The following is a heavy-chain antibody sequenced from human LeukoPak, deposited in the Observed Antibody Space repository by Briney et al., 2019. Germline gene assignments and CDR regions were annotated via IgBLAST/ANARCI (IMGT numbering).Heavy chain of an antibody. D-gene: IGHD3-22*01. CDR3: AKDPRWSEAYYYDRTLTAFDI. J-gene: IGHJ3*02. CDR1: GFTFSSYG. V-gene: IGHV3-30*02. CDR2: IRYDGSNK. Sequence: PGGSLRLSCAASGFTFSSYGMHWVRQAPGKGVEWVAFIRYDGSNKYYADSVKGRFTISRDNSKTTLYLQMNSLRAEDTAVYYCAKDPRWSEAYYYDRTLTAFDIWGQGTMVTVSS.